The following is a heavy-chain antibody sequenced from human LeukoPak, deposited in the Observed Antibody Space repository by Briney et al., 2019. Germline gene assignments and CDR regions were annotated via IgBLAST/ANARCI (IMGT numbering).Heavy chain of an antibody. V-gene: IGHV4-34*01. Sequence: PSETLSLTCAVYGGSFSGYYWSWIRQPPGKGLEWIGEINHSGSTNYNPSLKSRVTISVDTSKNQFSLKLSSVTAADTAVYYCARGKWEQLIFHFDSWDQGALVTVSS. CDR1: GGSFSGYY. D-gene: IGHD1-26*01. CDR3: ARGKWEQLIFHFDS. J-gene: IGHJ4*02. CDR2: INHSGST.